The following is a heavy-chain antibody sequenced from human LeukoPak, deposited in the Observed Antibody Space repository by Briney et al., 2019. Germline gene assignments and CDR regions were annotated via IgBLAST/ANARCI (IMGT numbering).Heavy chain of an antibody. J-gene: IGHJ4*02. CDR1: GYTFTNYD. Sequence: ASVKVSCKASGYTFTNYDINWVRQATGQGLEWMGWMNPNSGNIGYAQKFQGRVTMTRNTSISTAYMELSSLRSEDTAVYYCARGLGYDGIFDYWGQGTLVTVSS. CDR2: MNPNSGNI. D-gene: IGHD1-1*01. CDR3: ARGLGYDGIFDY. V-gene: IGHV1-8*01.